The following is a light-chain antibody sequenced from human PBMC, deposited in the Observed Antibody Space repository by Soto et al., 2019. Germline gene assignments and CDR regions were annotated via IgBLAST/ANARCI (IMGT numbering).Light chain of an antibody. V-gene: IGLV2-14*01. J-gene: IGLJ2*01. CDR3: SSYTSRSTVI. CDR1: SSDVGGYKY. Sequence: QSALTQPASVSGSPGQSITISCTGNSSDVGGYKYVSWYQHHPGKAPKLMIYEVNNRPSGVSNRFSGSKSGNTASLTISGLQAEDDADYYCSSYTSRSTVIFVGGTKITVL. CDR2: EVN.